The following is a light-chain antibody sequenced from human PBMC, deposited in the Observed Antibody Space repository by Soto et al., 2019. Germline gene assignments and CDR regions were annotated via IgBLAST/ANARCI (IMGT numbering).Light chain of an antibody. J-gene: IGKJ1*01. CDR2: DAS. V-gene: IGKV1-33*01. Sequence: DIQMTQSPSSLSASLGDRVTITCQASQDISNYLNWYQQKPGKAPKLLIYDASNLETGVPSRFSGSGSGTDFTFTISSLQPEDIATYYCQQYGNLPRTFGQGTKVEIK. CDR3: QQYGNLPRT. CDR1: QDISNY.